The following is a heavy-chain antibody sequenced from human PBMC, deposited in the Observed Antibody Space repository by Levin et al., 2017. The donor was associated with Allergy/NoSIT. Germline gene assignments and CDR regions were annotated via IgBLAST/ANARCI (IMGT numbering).Heavy chain of an antibody. V-gene: IGHV3-23*01. J-gene: IGHJ4*02. CDR1: GFTFSSYA. CDR2: IGESGGTT. D-gene: IGHD5-12*01. Sequence: ASVKVSCAGSGFTFSSYAMTWVRQAPGKGLEWVSTIGESGGTTYYADSVKGRFTISRDNSKNTLYLQMNSLRAEDTAMYYCAKVPFPGGYVLFDSWGQGTLVTVSS. CDR3: AKVPFPGGYVLFDS.